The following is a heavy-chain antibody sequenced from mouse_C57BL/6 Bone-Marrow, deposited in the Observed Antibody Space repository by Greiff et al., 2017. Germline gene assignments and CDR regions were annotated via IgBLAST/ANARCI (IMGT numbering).Heavy chain of an antibody. J-gene: IGHJ2*01. Sequence: VQLQESGAELVKPGASVKLSCKASGYIFTEYTIHWVKQRSGQGLEWIGWFYPGSGSIKYNESFKDQATLTADKSSNTVYMELSRLTSEDSAVYFCARHERYYDYEGYFDYWGQGTTLTVSS. CDR3: ARHERYYDYEGYFDY. CDR1: GYIFTEYT. V-gene: IGHV1-62-2*01. D-gene: IGHD2-4*01. CDR2: FYPGSGSI.